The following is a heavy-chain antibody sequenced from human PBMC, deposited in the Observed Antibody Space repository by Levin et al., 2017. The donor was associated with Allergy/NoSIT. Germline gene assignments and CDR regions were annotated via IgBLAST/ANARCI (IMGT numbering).Heavy chain of an antibody. J-gene: IGHJ6*03. Sequence: SETLSLTCAVYGGSFSGYYWSWIRQPPGKGLEWIGEINHSGSTNYNPSLKSRVTISVDTSKNQFSLKLSSVTAADTAVYYCARGPIRYGPLRSYCYYMDVWGKGTAVTVSS. CDR2: INHSGST. CDR1: GGSFSGYY. V-gene: IGHV4-34*01. D-gene: IGHD5-18*01. CDR3: ARGPIRYGPLRSYCYYMDV.